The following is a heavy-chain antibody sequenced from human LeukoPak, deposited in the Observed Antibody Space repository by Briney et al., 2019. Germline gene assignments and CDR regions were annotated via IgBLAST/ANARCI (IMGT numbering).Heavy chain of an antibody. D-gene: IGHD5-18*01. J-gene: IGHJ5*02. CDR2: ISWNSGSI. CDR3: AKGGYSYTIDWFDP. V-gene: IGHV3-9*01. Sequence: GGSLRLSCAASGFTFDDYATHWVRQAPGKGLEWVSGISWNSGSIGYADSVKGRFTISRDNAKNSLYLQMNSLRAEDTALYYCAKGGYSYTIDWFDPWGQGTLVTVSS. CDR1: GFTFDDYA.